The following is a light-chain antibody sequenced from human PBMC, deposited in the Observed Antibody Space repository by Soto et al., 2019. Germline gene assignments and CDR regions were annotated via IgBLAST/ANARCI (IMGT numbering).Light chain of an antibody. J-gene: IGLJ3*02. CDR3: HPRGSGILVRWHSV. CDR2: LNADGSH. Sequence: QSVLTQSPSASASLGASVRLTCTLTSGHSSYAVAWHHQLPEKGPRYFMSLNADGSHTKGDGIPDRFSGSSSGAERYLTISSLQSEANYATHPRGSGILVRWHSVFGGGTKVTVL. V-gene: IGLV4-69*01. CDR1: SGHSSYA.